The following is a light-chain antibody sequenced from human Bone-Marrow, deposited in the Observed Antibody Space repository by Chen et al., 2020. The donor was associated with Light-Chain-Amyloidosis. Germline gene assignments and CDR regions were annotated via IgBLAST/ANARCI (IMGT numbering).Light chain of an antibody. CDR3: QSYQGSSQGV. CDR2: EDD. J-gene: IGLJ3*02. V-gene: IGLV6-57*01. Sequence: NFMLTQPHSVSESPGKTVIISCTRSSGSIATNYVQWYQQRPGSSPTTVIYEDDQRPSGVPDRFSGSIDRSSNSASLTSSGMKTEDEADYYCQSYQGSSQGVFGGGTKLTVL. CDR1: SGSIATNY.